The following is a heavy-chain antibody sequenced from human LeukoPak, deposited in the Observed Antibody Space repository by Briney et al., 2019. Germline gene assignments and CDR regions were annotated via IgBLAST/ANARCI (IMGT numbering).Heavy chain of an antibody. Sequence: PGGSLRLSCAASGFTFINAWMSWVRQAPGKGLEWVGRIKSRTDGWTTDYAAPVKGRFTISRDDSKNTLYLQMNSLRAEDTAVYYCARDRWQWELLGFFDYWGQGTLVTVSS. CDR2: IKSRTDGWTT. D-gene: IGHD1-26*01. J-gene: IGHJ4*02. V-gene: IGHV3-15*01. CDR3: ARDRWQWELLGFFDY. CDR1: GFTFINAW.